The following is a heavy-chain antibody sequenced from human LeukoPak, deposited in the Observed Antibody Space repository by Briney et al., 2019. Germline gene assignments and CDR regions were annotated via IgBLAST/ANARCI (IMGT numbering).Heavy chain of an antibody. D-gene: IGHD6-19*01. CDR1: GGTFSRYA. J-gene: IGHJ4*02. CDR3: ARNGYSSGWYSCFDY. CDR2: IIPIFVTA. Sequence: ASVKVSCKASGGTFSRYAISWVRQAPGQGLEWMGRIIPIFVTANYAQKFQGRVTITTDESTSTAYMELSSLRSEDTAVYYCARNGYSSGWYSCFDYWGQGTLVTVSS. V-gene: IGHV1-69*05.